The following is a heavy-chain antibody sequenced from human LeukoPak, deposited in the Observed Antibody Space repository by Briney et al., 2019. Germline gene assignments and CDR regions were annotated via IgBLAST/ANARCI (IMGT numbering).Heavy chain of an antibody. J-gene: IGHJ5*02. Sequence: PSETLSLTCSVSGDSMSLYYWSWLRQPPGKGLEWIGHIYSSGSTIYNPSLKSRVTISVDTSKNQFSLKLSSVTAADTAVYYCARQIRHYYGSGSYYPGDWFDPWGQGTLVTVSS. D-gene: IGHD3-10*01. CDR3: ARQIRHYYGSGSYYPGDWFDP. CDR2: IYSSGST. V-gene: IGHV4-4*09. CDR1: GDSMSLYY.